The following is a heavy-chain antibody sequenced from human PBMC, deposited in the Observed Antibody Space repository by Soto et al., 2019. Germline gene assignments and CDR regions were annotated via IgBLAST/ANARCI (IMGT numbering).Heavy chain of an antibody. CDR2: MEPSTGRT. Sequence: ASVKVSCKASGYSFTSLDINWVLQTAGQGLEWMGWMEPSTGRTGYAQKFQGRVTMTRDTSINTAYMELTTLTSDDTAFYYCAGGVSAGVDYRGQGTLVTVS. CDR1: GYSFTSLD. D-gene: IGHD1-26*01. J-gene: IGHJ4*02. CDR3: AGGVSAGVDY. V-gene: IGHV1-8*01.